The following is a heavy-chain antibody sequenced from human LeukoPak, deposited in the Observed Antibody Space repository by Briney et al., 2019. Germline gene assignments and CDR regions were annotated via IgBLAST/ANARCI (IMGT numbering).Heavy chain of an antibody. CDR3: ATLTEEYYYDSSGYYRTAQFDY. J-gene: IGHJ4*02. V-gene: IGHV4-34*01. CDR2: INHSGST. CDR1: GGSFSGYY. D-gene: IGHD3-22*01. Sequence: PSETLSLTCAVYGGSFSGYYWSWIRQPPGKGLEWIGEINHSGSTNYNPSLKSRVTISVDTSKNQFSLELSSVTAADTAVYYCATLTEEYYYDSSGYYRTAQFDYWGQGTLVTVSS.